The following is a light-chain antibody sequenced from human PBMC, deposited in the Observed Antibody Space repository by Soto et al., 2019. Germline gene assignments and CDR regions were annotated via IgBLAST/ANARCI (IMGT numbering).Light chain of an antibody. Sequence: EIVLTQSPGTLSLSPGERATLSSRASQSVSSSYLAWYQQKPGQAPRRLIYGASSRATGIPDRFSGSGSGTDFTLTISRLEPEDFAVYYCKLYGSSPLTFGGGTKVEIK. V-gene: IGKV3-20*01. J-gene: IGKJ4*01. CDR2: GAS. CDR3: KLYGSSPLT. CDR1: QSVSSSY.